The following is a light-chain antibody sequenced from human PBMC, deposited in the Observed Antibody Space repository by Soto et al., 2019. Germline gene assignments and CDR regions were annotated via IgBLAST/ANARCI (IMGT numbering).Light chain of an antibody. CDR2: GAS. J-gene: IGKJ1*01. CDR1: QSVSSNY. Sequence: ETALTQSPGTLSSSPGERATLSCRASQSVSSNYLACYQQKPDQAPRLLIYGASSRATGIPDRFSGSGSGTDFTLTINRLEPEDFAVYYCQQYGDLPCTFGQGTKVDIK. V-gene: IGKV3-20*01. CDR3: QQYGDLPCT.